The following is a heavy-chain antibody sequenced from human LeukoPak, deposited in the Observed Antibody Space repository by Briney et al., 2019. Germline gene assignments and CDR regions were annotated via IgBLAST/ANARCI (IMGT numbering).Heavy chain of an antibody. D-gene: IGHD6-19*01. CDR3: ASMLLGGSGWYNY. Sequence: GGSLRLFCAASGFTFSNYNMNWARQAPGKGLEWVSSISSSSSYIYYADSVKGRFTISRDNAKNSLFQQMNSLRAEDTAVYYCASMLLGGSGWYNYWGQGTLVTVSS. V-gene: IGHV3-21*01. J-gene: IGHJ4*02. CDR2: ISSSSSYI. CDR1: GFTFSNYN.